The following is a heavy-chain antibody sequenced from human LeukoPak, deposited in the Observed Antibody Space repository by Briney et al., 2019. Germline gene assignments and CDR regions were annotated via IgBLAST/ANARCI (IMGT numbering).Heavy chain of an antibody. D-gene: IGHD2-2*01. V-gene: IGHV3-74*01. CDR3: AKGYCSSTNCKESFFDY. CDR2: INSDGSST. J-gene: IGHJ4*02. CDR1: GFTFSSYW. Sequence: GGSLRLSCAASGFTFSSYWMHWVRQAPGKGLVWVSRINSDGSSTSYADSVKGRFTISRDNAKNTLYLQMNSLRAEDTAVYYCAKGYCSSTNCKESFFDYWGQGTLVTVSS.